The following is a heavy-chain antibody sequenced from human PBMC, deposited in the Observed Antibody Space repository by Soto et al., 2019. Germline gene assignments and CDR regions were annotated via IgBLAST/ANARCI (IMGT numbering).Heavy chain of an antibody. Sequence: EAQLVESGGGLVRPGGSLRLSCAASGFTFSSYWMTWVRQAPGKGLQWVASIKQDGSQTYYVDSVKGRITISRDNAKNTLYLKMNNLRVEDAAVYCCARDGGRWQWLMRMSDAFEIWGQGTKVTVSS. CDR1: GFTFSSYW. CDR3: ARDGGRWQWLMRMSDAFEI. J-gene: IGHJ3*02. V-gene: IGHV3-7*01. CDR2: IKQDGSQT. D-gene: IGHD6-19*01.